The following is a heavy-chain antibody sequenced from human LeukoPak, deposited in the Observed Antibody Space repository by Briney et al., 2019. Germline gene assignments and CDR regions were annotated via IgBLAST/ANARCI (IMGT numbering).Heavy chain of an antibody. CDR2: IYYSGST. Sequence: PSETLSLTCTVSGGSITSYYWSWIRQPPGKGLEWIGYIYYSGSTNYNPSLKSRVTISVDTSKNQFSLKLSSMTAADTAVYYCARVSYSSGWLPFDYWGQGTLVTVSS. J-gene: IGHJ4*02. CDR3: ARVSYSSGWLPFDY. CDR1: GGSITSYY. V-gene: IGHV4-59*01. D-gene: IGHD6-19*01.